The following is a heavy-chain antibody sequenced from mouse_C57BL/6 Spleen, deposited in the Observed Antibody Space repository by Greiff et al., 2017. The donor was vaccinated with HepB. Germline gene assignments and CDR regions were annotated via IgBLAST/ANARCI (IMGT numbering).Heavy chain of an antibody. V-gene: IGHV5-16*01. Sequence: EVQRLESEGGLVQPGSSMKLSCTASGSTFSDYYMAWVRQVPEKGLEWVANINYDGSSTYYLDSLKSRFTLSRDNAKTMLYLQMSSLESEDTATYYSAGYYYVNWYCDVWGTGTTVTVSS. CDR1: GSTFSDYY. D-gene: IGHD1-1*01. CDR2: INYDGSST. J-gene: IGHJ1*03. CDR3: AGYYYVNWYCDV.